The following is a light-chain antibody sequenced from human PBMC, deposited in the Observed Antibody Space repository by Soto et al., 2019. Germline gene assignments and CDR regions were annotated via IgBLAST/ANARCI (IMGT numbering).Light chain of an antibody. J-gene: IGLJ3*02. CDR1: GSDIGAYNF. CDR2: GVT. V-gene: IGLV2-8*01. CDR3: YSYAGRNIWV. Sequence: QSVLAQPPSASGSPGQSVTISCTGSGSDIGAYNFVSWYQQHPGNAPKLMMFGVTERPSGVPDRFSGSKSGNTASLTVSGLQADDEAVYYCYSYAGRNIWVFGGGTKLTVL.